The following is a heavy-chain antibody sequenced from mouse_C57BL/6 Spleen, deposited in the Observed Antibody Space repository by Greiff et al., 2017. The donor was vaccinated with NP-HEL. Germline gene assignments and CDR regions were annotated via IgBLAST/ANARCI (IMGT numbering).Heavy chain of an antibody. CDR2: IRNKANGYTT. Sequence: EVKLMESGGGLVQPGGSLSLSCAASGFTFTDYYMSWVRQPPGKALEWLGFIRNKANGYTTEYSASVKGRFTISRDNSQSILYLQMNALRAEDSATYYCARYSPVEGFDYWGQGTTLTVSS. CDR1: GFTFTDYY. V-gene: IGHV7-3*01. CDR3: ARYSPVEGFDY. J-gene: IGHJ2*01.